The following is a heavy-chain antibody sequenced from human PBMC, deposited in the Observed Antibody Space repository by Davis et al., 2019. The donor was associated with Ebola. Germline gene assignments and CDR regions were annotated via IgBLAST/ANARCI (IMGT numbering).Heavy chain of an antibody. D-gene: IGHD4-17*01. CDR2: ISAYNGNT. CDR1: GYTFTSYG. CDR3: GRERGVGHDYGDYGGWFDP. J-gene: IGHJ5*02. Sequence: ASVKVSCKASGYTFTSYGISWVRQAPGQGLEWMGWISAYNGNTNYAQKLQGRVTMTTDTSTSTAYMELRSLRSDDTAGYYCGRERGVGHDYGDYGGWFDPWGQGTLVTVSS. V-gene: IGHV1-18*01.